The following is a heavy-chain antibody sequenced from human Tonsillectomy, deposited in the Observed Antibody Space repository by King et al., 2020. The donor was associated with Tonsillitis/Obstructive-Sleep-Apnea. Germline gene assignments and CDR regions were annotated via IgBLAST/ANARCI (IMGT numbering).Heavy chain of an antibody. CDR1: GGSFSGYY. CDR2: INHSGST. Sequence: VQLQQWGAGLLKPSETLSLTCGVYGGSFSGYYWSWIRQPPGKGLEWIGEINHSGSTDYNSSLKSRVTIPRDTSKNQFSLRLTSVTAADTAGYYCGTNAGDYYYYMDVWGKGTTVTVSS. J-gene: IGHJ6*03. V-gene: IGHV4-34*01. CDR3: GTNAGDYYYYMDV. D-gene: IGHD2-2*01.